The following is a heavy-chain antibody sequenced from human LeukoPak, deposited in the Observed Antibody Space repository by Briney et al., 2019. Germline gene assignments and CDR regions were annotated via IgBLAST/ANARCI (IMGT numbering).Heavy chain of an antibody. CDR2: ISADGDAT. D-gene: IGHD3-3*01. Sequence: GASVTVSCKTSGYPFIGYGISWVRQAPGHGLEWMGWISADGDATNHTQKFQGRISMTSDKATTTVYMELTSLRLDDTAVYYCARDSGQLSRFYFDKWGQGTLVIVSS. CDR3: ARDSGQLSRFYFDK. V-gene: IGHV1-18*04. J-gene: IGHJ4*02. CDR1: GYPFIGYG.